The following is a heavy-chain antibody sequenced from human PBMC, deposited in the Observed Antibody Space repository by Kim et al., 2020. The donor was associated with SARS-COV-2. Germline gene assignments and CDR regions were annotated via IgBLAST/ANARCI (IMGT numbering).Heavy chain of an antibody. Sequence: GGSLRLSCAVSGFIFSNYIMHWVRQAPGKGLEWVALISYDGSNTYYADSVKGRFFISRDNSQNTLYVQMNSLRPGDTAVYYCARDRATVRGWRPTRYQYYHAMDVWGQGTTVTVSS. D-gene: IGHD3-10*01. CDR2: ISYDGSNT. V-gene: IGHV3-30-3*01. CDR1: GFIFSNYI. CDR3: ARDRATVRGWRPTRYQYYHAMDV. J-gene: IGHJ6*02.